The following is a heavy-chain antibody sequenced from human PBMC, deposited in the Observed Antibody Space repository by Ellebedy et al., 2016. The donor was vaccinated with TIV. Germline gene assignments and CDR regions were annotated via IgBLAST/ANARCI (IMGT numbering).Heavy chain of an antibody. D-gene: IGHD1-26*01. Sequence: MPSETLSLTCTVSGGSISSFYWSWIRQPAGKGPEWIGLLHPSGTTNYNDSLKSRVTVSVDTSKNQFSLKLVSVTPADTAVYYCARGGASSFPFDYWGQGVLVTVSS. CDR1: GGSISSFY. CDR3: ARGGASSFPFDY. V-gene: IGHV4-4*07. CDR2: LHPSGTT. J-gene: IGHJ4*02.